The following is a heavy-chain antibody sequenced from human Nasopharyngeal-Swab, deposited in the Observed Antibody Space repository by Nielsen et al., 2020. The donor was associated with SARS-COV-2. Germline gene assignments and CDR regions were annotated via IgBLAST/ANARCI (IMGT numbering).Heavy chain of an antibody. CDR2: ISSSSSTI. Sequence: GGSLRLSCAASGFTFSSYSMNWVRQAPGEGLEWVSYISSSSSTIYYADSVKGRFTISRDNAKNSLYLQMNSLRAEDTAVYYCAREHYYDSSGYYLLYYYYYMDVWGKGTTVTVSS. J-gene: IGHJ6*03. CDR1: GFTFSSYS. CDR3: AREHYYDSSGYYLLYYYYYMDV. D-gene: IGHD3-22*01. V-gene: IGHV3-48*01.